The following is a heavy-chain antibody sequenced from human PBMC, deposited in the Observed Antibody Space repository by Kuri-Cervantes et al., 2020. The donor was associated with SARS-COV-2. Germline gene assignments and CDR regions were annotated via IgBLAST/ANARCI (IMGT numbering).Heavy chain of an antibody. D-gene: IGHD5-24*01. Sequence: GGSLRLSCAASGFTFSGYYMSWIRQAPGKGLEWVSYISSSGSTIYHADSVKGQFTISRDNAKNSLYLQMNSLRAEDTAVYYCARPEMVRGVDYWGQGTLVTVSS. CDR2: ISSSGSTI. CDR3: ARPEMVRGVDY. CDR1: GFTFSGYY. V-gene: IGHV3-11*01. J-gene: IGHJ4*02.